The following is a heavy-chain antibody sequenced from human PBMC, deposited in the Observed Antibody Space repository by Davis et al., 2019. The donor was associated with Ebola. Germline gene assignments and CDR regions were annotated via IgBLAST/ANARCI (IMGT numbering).Heavy chain of an antibody. V-gene: IGHV1-2*04. D-gene: IGHD3-22*01. CDR3: ARSYHYDTSGYLPSLDY. Sequence: AASVKVSCKASGYTFTGYYIHWVRQAPGQGLEWMGWISPNTGGSNYAQKFQGSVTMTRDTSISTAYMELSRLRSDDTAVYYCARSYHYDTSGYLPSLDYWGQGTQVTVSS. CDR2: ISPNTGGS. J-gene: IGHJ4*02. CDR1: GYTFTGYY.